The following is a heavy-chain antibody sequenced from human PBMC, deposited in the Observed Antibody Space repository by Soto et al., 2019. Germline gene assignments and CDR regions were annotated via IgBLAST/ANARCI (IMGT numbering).Heavy chain of an antibody. Sequence: QVQLVESGGGVVQPGRSLRLSCAASGFSFSSYAMHWVRQAPGKGLEWVAVISNDGIDQYYADSAKGRFTISRDNSKSMLFLQMNTLRAEDTAVYYCAKDARSTGAFDMWGQGTMVTVSS. CDR1: GFSFSSYA. D-gene: IGHD1-26*01. CDR3: AKDARSTGAFDM. J-gene: IGHJ3*02. CDR2: ISNDGIDQ. V-gene: IGHV3-30*18.